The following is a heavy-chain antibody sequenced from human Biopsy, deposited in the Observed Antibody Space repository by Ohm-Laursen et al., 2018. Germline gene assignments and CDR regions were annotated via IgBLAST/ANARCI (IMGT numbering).Heavy chain of an antibody. Sequence: SQTLSLTCTVSGGSISSYYWSWIRQPPGKGLEWIGYILCSGSTNYNPSLESRVTISVDTSKNQFSLTLRSVTAADTAVYYCARENFGSGSYFMWFDSWGQGTLVTVSS. D-gene: IGHD3-10*01. J-gene: IGHJ5*01. CDR1: GGSISSYY. V-gene: IGHV4-59*01. CDR3: ARENFGSGSYFMWFDS. CDR2: ILCSGST.